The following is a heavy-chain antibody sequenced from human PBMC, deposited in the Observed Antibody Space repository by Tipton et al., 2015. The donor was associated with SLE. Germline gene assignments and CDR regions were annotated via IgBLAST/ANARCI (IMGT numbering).Heavy chain of an antibody. V-gene: IGHV4-34*01. CDR1: GGSFSGYY. Sequence: TLSLTCALYGGSFSGYYWNWIRQPPGKGLEWIGEINHSGSTNSNPSLKSRLTISVDTSKNQFSLKLRSVTAADTAVYYCARLQEGYYYVYGMDVWGQGTTVTVSS. J-gene: IGHJ6*02. CDR2: INHSGST. CDR3: ARLQEGYYYVYGMDV.